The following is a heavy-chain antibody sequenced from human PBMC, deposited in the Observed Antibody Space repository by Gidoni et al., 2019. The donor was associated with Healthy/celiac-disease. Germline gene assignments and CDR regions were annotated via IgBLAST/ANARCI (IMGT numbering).Heavy chain of an antibody. CDR2: ISYDGSNK. CDR3: AKGGYGDYVASGFDI. Sequence: QVQLVESGGGVVQPGRSLRLSCAASGFTFSSYGMHWVRQAPGKGLEWVAVISYDGSNKYYADSVKGRFTISRDNSKNTLYLQMNSLRAEDTAVYYCAKGGYGDYVASGFDIWGQGTMVTVSS. D-gene: IGHD4-17*01. J-gene: IGHJ3*02. CDR1: GFTFSSYG. V-gene: IGHV3-30*18.